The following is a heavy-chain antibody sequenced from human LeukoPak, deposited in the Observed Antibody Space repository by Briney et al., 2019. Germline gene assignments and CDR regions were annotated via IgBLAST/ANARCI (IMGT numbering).Heavy chain of an antibody. D-gene: IGHD3-10*01. V-gene: IGHV3-66*01. J-gene: IGHJ5*02. CDR1: GFTVSSNY. CDR2: IYSGGST. CDR3: ARAPRGSPNWFDP. Sequence: PGGSLRLSCAASGFTVSSNYMSWVRQAPGKGLEWVSVIYSGGSTYYADSVKGRFTISRDNSKNTLYLQMNSLRAEDTAVYYCARAPRGSPNWFDPWGQGTLVTVSS.